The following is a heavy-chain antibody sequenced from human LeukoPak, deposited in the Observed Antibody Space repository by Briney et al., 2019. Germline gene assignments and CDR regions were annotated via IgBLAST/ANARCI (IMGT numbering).Heavy chain of an antibody. CDR1: GGSISSGGYY. D-gene: IGHD1-1*01. V-gene: IGHV4-30-2*01. CDR3: ARDPVQLERPGAFDI. J-gene: IGHJ3*02. Sequence: PSETLSLTRTVSGGSISSGGYYWSWIRQPPGKGLEWIGYIYHSGSTYYNPSLKSRVTISVDRSKNQFSLKLSSVTAADTAVYYCARDPVQLERPGAFDIWGQGTMVTVSS. CDR2: IYHSGST.